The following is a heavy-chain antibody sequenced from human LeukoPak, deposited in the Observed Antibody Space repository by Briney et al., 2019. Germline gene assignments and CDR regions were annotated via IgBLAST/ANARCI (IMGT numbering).Heavy chain of an antibody. J-gene: IGHJ5*02. Sequence: PGGSLRLSCAASGFTFSSYAMNWVRQTPGKGLEWVSSISDSGASTYYADSVKGRFTISRDNSKNTLYLQMNSLRAEDTAVYYCARDSTTSGWFISWFDPWGQGTLVTVSS. CDR3: ARDSTTSGWFISWFDP. CDR1: GFTFSSYA. CDR2: ISDSGAST. D-gene: IGHD6-19*01. V-gene: IGHV3-23*01.